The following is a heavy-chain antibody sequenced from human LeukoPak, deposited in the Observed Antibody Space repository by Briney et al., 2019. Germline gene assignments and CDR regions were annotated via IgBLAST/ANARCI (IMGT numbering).Heavy chain of an antibody. CDR2: LSGSTGTM. Sequence: GGSLRLSCVVSGFTLTNFHMNWVRQAPGKGLEWVSYLSGSTGTMYYADSVKGRFTISRDTAKNSLYLQMNSLRAEDTAVYYCAKGSGHYYFDYWGQGTLVIVSS. V-gene: IGHV3-48*01. CDR1: GFTLTNFH. CDR3: AKGSGHYYFDY. J-gene: IGHJ4*02. D-gene: IGHD2-21*02.